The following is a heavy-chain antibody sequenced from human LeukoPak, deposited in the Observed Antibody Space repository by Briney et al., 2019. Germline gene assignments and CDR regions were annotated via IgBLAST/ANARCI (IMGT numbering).Heavy chain of an antibody. Sequence: GASVKVSCKASGYTFTGYYMHWVRQAPGQGLEWMGWINPNSGGTNYAHKLQGRVTMTSDTSISTAYMELSRLRSDDTAVYYCARDRAVVRGVYHYWGQGTLVTVSS. CDR3: ARDRAVVRGVYHY. J-gene: IGHJ4*02. CDR1: GYTFTGYY. CDR2: INPNSGGT. V-gene: IGHV1-2*02. D-gene: IGHD3-10*01.